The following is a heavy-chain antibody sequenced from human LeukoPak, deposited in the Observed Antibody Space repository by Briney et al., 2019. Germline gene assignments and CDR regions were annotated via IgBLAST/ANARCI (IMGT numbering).Heavy chain of an antibody. V-gene: IGHV4-39*07. Sequence: SQTLSLTCTVSGGSISSSSYYWGWIRQPPGKGLEWIGSIYYSGSTYYNPSLKSRVTISVDTSKNQFSLKLSSVTAADTAVYYCAREEQLVSLGYWGQGTLVTVSS. D-gene: IGHD6-13*01. CDR2: IYYSGST. J-gene: IGHJ4*02. CDR3: AREEQLVSLGY. CDR1: GGSISSSSYY.